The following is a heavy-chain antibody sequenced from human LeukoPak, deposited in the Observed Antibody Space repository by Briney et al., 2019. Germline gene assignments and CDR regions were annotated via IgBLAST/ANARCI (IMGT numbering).Heavy chain of an antibody. CDR1: GFTFSDHY. CDR2: TRNKANSYTT. J-gene: IGHJ6*02. V-gene: IGHV3-72*01. CDR3: ARDGPRNSYSYYYGMDV. D-gene: IGHD5-18*01. Sequence: GGSLRLSCAASGFTFSDHYMDWVRQAPGKGLEWVGRTRNKANSYTTEYAASVKGRFTIPRDDSKNSLYLQMNSLKTEDTAVYYCARDGPRNSYSYYYGMDVWGQGTTVTVSS.